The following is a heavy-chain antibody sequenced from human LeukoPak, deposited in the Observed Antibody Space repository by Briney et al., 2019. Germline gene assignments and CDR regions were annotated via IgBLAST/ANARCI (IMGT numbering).Heavy chain of an antibody. V-gene: IGHV4-39*07. D-gene: IGHD3-10*01. Sequence: SETLSLTCTVSGGSISSSSYYWGWIRQPPGKGLEWVGSIYYSGSTYYNPSPKSQVTISVDTSKNQFSLKLSSVTAADTAVYYCARESELLWFGTSTPRNWFDPWGQGTLVTVSS. CDR1: GGSISSSSYY. J-gene: IGHJ5*02. CDR3: ARESELLWFGTSTPRNWFDP. CDR2: IYYSGST.